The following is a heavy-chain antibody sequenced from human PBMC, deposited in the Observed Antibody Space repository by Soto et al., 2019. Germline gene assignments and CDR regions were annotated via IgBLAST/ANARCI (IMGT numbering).Heavy chain of an antibody. CDR1: GASISGYY. D-gene: IGHD1-1*01. Sequence: SETLSLTCTVSGASISGYYWSWIRKSAGKGLEWIGRIYATGTTDYNPSLKSRVMMSVDTSKKQFSLKLRPVTAADTAVYYCVRDGTKTLRDWFDPWGQGISVTVSS. CDR2: IYATGTT. J-gene: IGHJ5*02. V-gene: IGHV4-4*07. CDR3: VRDGTKTLRDWFDP.